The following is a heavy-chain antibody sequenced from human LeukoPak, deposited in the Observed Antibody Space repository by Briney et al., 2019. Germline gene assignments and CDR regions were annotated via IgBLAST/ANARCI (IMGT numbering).Heavy chain of an antibody. J-gene: IGHJ5*02. Sequence: GRSLRLSCAASGFTFSSYGMHWVRQAPGKGLEWVAVISYDGSNKYYADSVKGRFTISRDNSKNTLYLQMNSLRAEDTAVYYCAKDRVRLQMSGWFDPWGQGTLVIVSS. CDR1: GFTFSSYG. CDR3: AKDRVRLQMSGWFDP. D-gene: IGHD4-11*01. CDR2: ISYDGSNK. V-gene: IGHV3-30*18.